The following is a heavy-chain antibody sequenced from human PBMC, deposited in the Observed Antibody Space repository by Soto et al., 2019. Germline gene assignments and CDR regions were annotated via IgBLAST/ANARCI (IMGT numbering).Heavy chain of an antibody. V-gene: IGHV3-30*18. CDR1: VFTFSSYG. D-gene: IGHD5-12*01. Sequence: QVQLVESGGGVVQPGTSLRLSCTAFVFTFSSYGMHWVRQAPGKGLEWVAVISYDGSNKYYADSVKGRFTISRDDSKNTLDLQMSSLRAEDTAVYYCAKAQDSGYYIRTEFDYWGQGTLVTVSS. CDR2: ISYDGSNK. CDR3: AKAQDSGYYIRTEFDY. J-gene: IGHJ4*02.